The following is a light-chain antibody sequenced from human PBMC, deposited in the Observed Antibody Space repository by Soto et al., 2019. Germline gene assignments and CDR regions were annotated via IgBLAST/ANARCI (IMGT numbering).Light chain of an antibody. Sequence: DIVLTHSPGTLSLSPGERGTLSCRASQSISICLAWYQQKPGQAPRLLIFGASTRATGIPDRFSGSGSGTDFTLTISRLEPEDFAVYYCQQYFNSLPFGGGTHVQIK. CDR3: QQYFNSLP. CDR1: QSISIC. J-gene: IGKJ4*02. V-gene: IGKV3-20*01. CDR2: GAS.